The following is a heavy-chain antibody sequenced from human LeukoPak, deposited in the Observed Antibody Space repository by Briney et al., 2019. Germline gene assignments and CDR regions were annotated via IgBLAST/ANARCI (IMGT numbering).Heavy chain of an antibody. CDR3: ARGVEMATINFDY. V-gene: IGHV3-48*03. CDR2: ISSSGSTI. Sequence: GGSLRLSCAASGFTFSNYEMNWVRQAPGKGLEWVSYISSSGSTIYYADSVKGRFTISRDNAKNSLYLQMNSLRAEDTAVYYCARGVEMATINFDYWGQGTLVTVSS. J-gene: IGHJ4*02. CDR1: GFTFSNYE. D-gene: IGHD5-24*01.